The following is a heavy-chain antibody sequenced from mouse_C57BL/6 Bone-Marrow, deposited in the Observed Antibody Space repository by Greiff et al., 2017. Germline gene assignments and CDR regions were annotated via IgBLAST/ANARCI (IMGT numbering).Heavy chain of an antibody. CDR3: ARHWGDY. CDR2: ISSGGSYT. CDR1: GFTFSSYG. V-gene: IGHV5-6*01. Sequence: EVQRVESGGDLVKPGGSLKLPCAASGFTFSSYGMSWVRQTPDKRLEWVATISSGGSYTYYPDSVKGRFTISRDNAKNTLYLQMSSLKSEDTAMYYCARHWGDYWGQGTTLTVSS. D-gene: IGHD4-1*01. J-gene: IGHJ2*01.